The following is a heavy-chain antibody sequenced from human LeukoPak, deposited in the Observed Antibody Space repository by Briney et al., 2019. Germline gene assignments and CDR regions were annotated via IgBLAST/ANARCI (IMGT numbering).Heavy chain of an antibody. J-gene: IGHJ4*02. D-gene: IGHD2-8*01. V-gene: IGHV1-2*02. CDR2: INPNSGGT. Sequence: ASVKISCKASGYTFTAYYMHWVRQAPGQGLEWMGWINPNSGGTIYAQKFQGRVTMTRDTSISTAYMELSSLRSDDTAVYYCARARPYVFDYWGQGTLVTASS. CDR3: ARARPYVFDY. CDR1: GYTFTAYY.